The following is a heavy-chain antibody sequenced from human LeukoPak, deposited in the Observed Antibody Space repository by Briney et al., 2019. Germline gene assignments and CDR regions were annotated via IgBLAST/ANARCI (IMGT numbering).Heavy chain of an antibody. V-gene: IGHV3-21*01. CDR3: ARVQIVGGYYFDY. CDR1: GFTFSTYS. J-gene: IGHJ4*02. CDR2: ISSSSSYI. D-gene: IGHD1-26*01. Sequence: PGGSLRLSCAASGFTFSTYSMNWVRQAPGKGLEWVSSISSSSSYIYYADSVKGRFTISRDNAKNSLYLQMNSLRAEDTAVYYCARVQIVGGYYFDYWGQGTLVTVSS.